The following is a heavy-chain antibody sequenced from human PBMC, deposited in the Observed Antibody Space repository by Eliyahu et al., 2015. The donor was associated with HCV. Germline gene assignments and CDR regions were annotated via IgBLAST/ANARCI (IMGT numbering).Heavy chain of an antibody. V-gene: IGHV3-23*04. J-gene: IGHJ2*01. D-gene: IGHD2-2*01. CDR1: GFXFSXYA. CDR2: ISSLADST. Sequence: EVDLEESGGDLVQXGGSLRLSCAASGFXFSXYAXTWVRQXPGKGLEWVXTISSLADSTYYSDSVKGRFTISRDNSKNTLNLQMNSLRAEDTAVYYCAKEGPDIDVVPATPYWYFDLWGRGTLVTVSS. CDR3: AKEGPDIDVVPATPYWYFDL.